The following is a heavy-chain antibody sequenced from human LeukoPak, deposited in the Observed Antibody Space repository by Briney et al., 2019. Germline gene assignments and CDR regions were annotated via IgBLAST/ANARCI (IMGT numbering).Heavy chain of an antibody. V-gene: IGHV1-18*01. D-gene: IGHD2-2*01. CDR3: ARDGTSTDDY. CDR2: ISGNNDNP. J-gene: IGHJ4*02. CDR1: GYTFSNFG. Sequence: ASVKVSCKTSGYTFSNFGISWVRQAPGQGLVWMGWISGNNDNPNYGQKFQGRLTVTTDSSTNTAYMELRNLRSDDTAVYYCARDGTSTDDYWGQGTLVTVSS.